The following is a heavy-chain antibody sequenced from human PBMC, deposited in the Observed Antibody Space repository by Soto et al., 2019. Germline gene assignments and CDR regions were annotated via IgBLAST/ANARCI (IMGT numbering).Heavy chain of an antibody. CDR2: IYYSGST. V-gene: IGHV4-59*01. CDR1: GGSISSYY. CDR3: ARDHQQQGYYYYGMDV. Sequence: ASETLSLTCTVSGGSISSYYWSWIRQPPGKGLEWIGYIYYSGSTNYNPSLKSRVTISVDTSKNQFSLKLSSVTAADTAVYYCARDHQQQGYYYYGMDVWGQGTTVTVSS. J-gene: IGHJ6*02. D-gene: IGHD6-13*01.